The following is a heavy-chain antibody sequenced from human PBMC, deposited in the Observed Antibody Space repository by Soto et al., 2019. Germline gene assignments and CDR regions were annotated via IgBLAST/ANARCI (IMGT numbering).Heavy chain of an antibody. CDR1: GSTFSSYE. Sequence: GGSLRLSCAASGSTFSSYEMNWVRQAPGKGLEWVSYISSSGSTIYYADSVKGRFTMSRDNAKNSLYLQMNSLRAEDTAVYYCAREPTTIFGVVISGYYFDYWGQGTLVTVS. J-gene: IGHJ4*02. D-gene: IGHD3-3*01. CDR3: AREPTTIFGVVISGYYFDY. CDR2: ISSSGSTI. V-gene: IGHV3-48*03.